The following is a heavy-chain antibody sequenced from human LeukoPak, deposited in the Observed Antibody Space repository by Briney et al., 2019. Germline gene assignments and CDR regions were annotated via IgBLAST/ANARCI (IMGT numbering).Heavy chain of an antibody. CDR1: GFTFSSIA. V-gene: IGHV3-23*01. Sequence: GGSLRLSCTASGFTFSSIALTWVRQAPGKGLEWVSTIRSNGDTAYNADSVKGRFTISRDNSKKTLYLQMNSLRAEDTAVYHCAKDLNDYVWGSYRQPFDYWGQGTLVTVSS. J-gene: IGHJ4*02. CDR3: AKDLNDYVWGSYRQPFDY. CDR2: IRSNGDTA. D-gene: IGHD3-16*02.